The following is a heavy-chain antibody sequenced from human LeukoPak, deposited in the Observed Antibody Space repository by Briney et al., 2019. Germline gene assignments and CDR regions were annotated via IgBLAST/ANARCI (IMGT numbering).Heavy chain of an antibody. CDR2: IWYDGSNK. Sequence: GGSLRLSCAASGFTFSSYGMHWVRQAPGKGLEWVAVIWYDGSNKYYADSVKGRFTISRDNSKNTLYLQMNSLRAEDTAVYYCAKRSGVGYVDYWGQGTLVTVSS. CDR3: AKRSGVGYVDY. V-gene: IGHV3-33*06. D-gene: IGHD2-8*01. CDR1: GFTFSSYG. J-gene: IGHJ4*02.